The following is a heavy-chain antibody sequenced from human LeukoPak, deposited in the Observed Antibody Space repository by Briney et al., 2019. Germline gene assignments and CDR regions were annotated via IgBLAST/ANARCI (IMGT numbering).Heavy chain of an antibody. CDR1: GGTFSSYA. CDR3: ARGPTYSSFYFDY. D-gene: IGHD6-6*01. V-gene: IGHV1-69*13. CDR2: IIPIFGTA. J-gene: IGHJ4*02. Sequence: SVKVSCKASGGTFSSYAISWVRQAPEQGLEWMGGIIPIFGTANYAQKFQGRVTITADESTSTAYMELSSLRSEDTAVYYCARGPTYSSFYFDYWGQGTLVTVSS.